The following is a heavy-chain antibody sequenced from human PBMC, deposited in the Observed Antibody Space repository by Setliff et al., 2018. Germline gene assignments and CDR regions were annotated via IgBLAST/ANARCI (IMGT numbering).Heavy chain of an antibody. J-gene: IGHJ4*02. Sequence: GGSLRLSCAASGFTFSSYSMNWVRQAPGKGLEWISAITHSGWDTYHADSVKGRFTISRANSQNTLFLQMNSLRVEDTAVYFCVKGSSDSRPYYFDYWGQGMLVTVS. V-gene: IGHV3-23*01. CDR2: ITHSGWDT. CDR3: VKGSSDSRPYYFDY. CDR1: GFTFSSYS. D-gene: IGHD2-2*01.